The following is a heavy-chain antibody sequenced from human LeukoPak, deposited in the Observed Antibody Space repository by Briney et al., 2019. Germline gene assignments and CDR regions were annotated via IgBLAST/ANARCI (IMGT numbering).Heavy chain of an antibody. CDR1: GYTFTSYG. J-gene: IGHJ5*02. D-gene: IGHD2-2*01. Sequence: ASVKVSCKASGYTFTSYGISWVRQAPGQGLEWMGWISAYNGNTNYAQKLQGRVTMTTDTSTGTAYMELRSLRSDDTAVYYCAREHYCSSTSCYFNWFDPWGQGTLVTVSS. V-gene: IGHV1-18*01. CDR3: AREHYCSSTSCYFNWFDP. CDR2: ISAYNGNT.